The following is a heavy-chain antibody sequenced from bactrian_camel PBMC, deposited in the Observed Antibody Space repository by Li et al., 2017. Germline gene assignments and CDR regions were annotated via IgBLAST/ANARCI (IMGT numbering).Heavy chain of an antibody. CDR3: ATHIRPGRLNSWRLLQAPEYIN. CDR2: VDWNGRT. V-gene: IGHV3S53*01. D-gene: IGHD2*01. CDR1: KDIFSTYC. J-gene: IGHJ4*01. Sequence: HVQLVESGGGPVQAGGSLRLSCKMPKDIFSTYCMGWFRQAPGKEREGVASVDWNGRTSYTDSVEGRFTISKDNAKITLYLEMNNLTPDDTAMYLCATHIRPGRLNSWRLLQAPEYINWGQGTQVTVS.